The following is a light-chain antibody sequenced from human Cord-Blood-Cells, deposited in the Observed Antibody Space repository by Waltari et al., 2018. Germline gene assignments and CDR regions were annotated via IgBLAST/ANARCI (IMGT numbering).Light chain of an antibody. Sequence: QSALTQPASVSGSPGQSITISCTGTSIDGGGYNYVSWYQQHPGKAPKLMIYDVSKRPSGVSNRFSGSKSGNTASLTISGLQAEDEADYYCSSYTSSSTWVFGGGTKLTVL. J-gene: IGLJ3*02. V-gene: IGLV2-14*01. CDR2: DVS. CDR3: SSYTSSSTWV. CDR1: SIDGGGYNY.